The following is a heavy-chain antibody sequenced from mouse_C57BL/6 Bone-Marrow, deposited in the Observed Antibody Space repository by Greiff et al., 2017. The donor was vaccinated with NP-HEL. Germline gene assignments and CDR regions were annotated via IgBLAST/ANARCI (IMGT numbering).Heavy chain of an antibody. CDR2: ISSGGDYI. CDR3: TRAAYDGYWGPDY. D-gene: IGHD2-3*01. CDR1: GFTFSSYA. V-gene: IGHV5-9-1*02. J-gene: IGHJ2*01. Sequence: EVKLMESGEGLVKPGGSLKLSCAASGFTFSSYAMSWVRQTPEKRLEWVAYISSGGDYIYYADTVKGRFTISRDNARNTLYLQMSSLKSEDTAMYYCTRAAYDGYWGPDYWGQGTTLTVSS.